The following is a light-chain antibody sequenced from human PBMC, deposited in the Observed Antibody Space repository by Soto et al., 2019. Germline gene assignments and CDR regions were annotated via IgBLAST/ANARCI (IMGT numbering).Light chain of an antibody. CDR2: GAS. CDR1: QSVASN. J-gene: IGKJ4*01. CDR3: QQNNNWPLT. V-gene: IGKV3-15*01. Sequence: EIVMTQSPATLSVSPGERATLSCRASQSVASNLAWYQQKPGRAPRLLIYGASTRATGIPARFSGSGSGTEFTLTISSLQSEDFEVYYCQQNNNWPLTFGGGTKVEIK.